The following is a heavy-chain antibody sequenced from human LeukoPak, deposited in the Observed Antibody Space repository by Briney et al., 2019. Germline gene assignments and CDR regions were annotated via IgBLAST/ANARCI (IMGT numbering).Heavy chain of an antibody. CDR3: ARVYYYGSGPPLY. CDR2: IYYSGST. J-gene: IGHJ4*02. D-gene: IGHD3-10*01. Sequence: SETLSLTCTVSGGSISSSSYYWGWIRQPPGRGLEWIGSIYYSGSTYYNPSLKSRVTISVDTSKNQFSLKLSSVTAADTAMYYCARVYYYGSGPPLYWGQGTLVTVSS. CDR1: GGSISSSSYY. V-gene: IGHV4-39*07.